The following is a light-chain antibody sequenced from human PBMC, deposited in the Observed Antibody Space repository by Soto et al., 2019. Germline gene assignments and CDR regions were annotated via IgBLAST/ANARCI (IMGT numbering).Light chain of an antibody. V-gene: IGKV1-5*03. Sequence: DIQMTQSPSTLSGSVGDRVTITCRASQTISSWLAWYQQKPGKAPKLLIYKASTLKSGVPSRFSGSGSGTEFTLTISSLQPDDFATYYCQHYNSYPTFGGGTKVEIK. CDR2: KAS. CDR3: QHYNSYPT. J-gene: IGKJ4*01. CDR1: QTISSW.